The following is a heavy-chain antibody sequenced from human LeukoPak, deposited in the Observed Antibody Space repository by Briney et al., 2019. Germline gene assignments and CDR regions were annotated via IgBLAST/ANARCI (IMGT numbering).Heavy chain of an antibody. J-gene: IGHJ4*02. Sequence: GGSLRLSCAASGFTFSIYAMNWVRQAPGKGLEGVAVISYDESDKYYADSVKGRFTISRDNAKNTLYLQMNSLRPEDTALYYCARRWSFDYWGQGTLVTVSS. CDR1: GFTFSIYA. V-gene: IGHV3-30*04. CDR2: ISYDESDK. CDR3: ARRWSFDY. D-gene: IGHD6-13*01.